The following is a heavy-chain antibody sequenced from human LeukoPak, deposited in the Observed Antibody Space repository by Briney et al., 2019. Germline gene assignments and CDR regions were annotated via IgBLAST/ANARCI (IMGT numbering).Heavy chain of an antibody. CDR2: ISAYNGNT. D-gene: IGHD3-3*01. CDR3: AREKDYDFWSGYYTDY. J-gene: IGHJ4*02. V-gene: IGHV1-18*01. CDR1: GYTFTSYG. Sequence: VASVKVSCKASGYTFTSYGISWVRQAPGQGLEWMGWISAYNGNTNYAQKLQGRVTMTTDTSTSTAYMELRSLRSDDTAVYYCAREKDYDFWSGYYTDYWGQGTLVTVSS.